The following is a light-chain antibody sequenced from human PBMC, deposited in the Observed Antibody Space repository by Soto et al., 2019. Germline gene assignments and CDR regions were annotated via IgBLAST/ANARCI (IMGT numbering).Light chain of an antibody. V-gene: IGKV3-20*01. Sequence: EIVLTQSSGTLSLSPGERVTLSCRASQSVSSNYLAWYQQKSGQAPRLLIYRPSTRATGIPDRFSGSGSGTDFSLIISRLEPEDSAVYYCQQYAASPLTFGGGTKLEIK. CDR3: QQYAASPLT. J-gene: IGKJ4*01. CDR1: QSVSSNY. CDR2: RPS.